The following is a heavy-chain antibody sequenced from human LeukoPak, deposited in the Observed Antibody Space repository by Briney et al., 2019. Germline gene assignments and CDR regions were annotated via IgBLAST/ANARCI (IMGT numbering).Heavy chain of an antibody. CDR2: ISSSSSYI. J-gene: IGHJ6*02. D-gene: IGHD3-3*01. CDR3: ARDLRDAYAYDFWSGYYLYYYYGMDV. CDR1: GFTFSSYS. V-gene: IGHV3-21*01. Sequence: PGGSLRLSCAASGFTFSSYSMNWVRQAPGKGLEWVSSISSSSSYIYYADSVKGRFTISRDNAKNSLYLQMNSLRAEDTAVYYCARDLRDAYAYDFWSGYYLYYYYGMDVWGQGTTVTVSS.